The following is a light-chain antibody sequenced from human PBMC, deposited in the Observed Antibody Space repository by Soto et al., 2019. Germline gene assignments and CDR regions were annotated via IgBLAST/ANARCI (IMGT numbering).Light chain of an antibody. CDR1: SSDVGGYNY. Sequence: QSALTQPASVSGSPGQSITISCTGTSSDVGGYNYVSWYQQHPGKAPKLMIYDVSNRPSGVSNRFSGSKSGDTASLTISARQAEDEADYYCCSFTSSSVVFGGGIKLTVL. CDR3: CSFTSSSVV. V-gene: IGLV2-14*01. CDR2: DVS. J-gene: IGLJ2*01.